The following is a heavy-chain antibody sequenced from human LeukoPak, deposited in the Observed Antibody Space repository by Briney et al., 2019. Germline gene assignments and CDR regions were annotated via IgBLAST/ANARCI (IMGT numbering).Heavy chain of an antibody. Sequence: PGGSLRLSCAASGMTFSNHWMHSVRQAPGKGLVWVSLIKTDGRTTIYADSVKGRFTISRDNAKSTLYLQMNSLRAEDTAIYYCTTGPSYGYEWWGQGTVVTVSS. V-gene: IGHV3-74*01. CDR2: IKTDGRTT. J-gene: IGHJ4*02. CDR3: TTGPSYGYEW. D-gene: IGHD3-16*01. CDR1: GMTFSNHW.